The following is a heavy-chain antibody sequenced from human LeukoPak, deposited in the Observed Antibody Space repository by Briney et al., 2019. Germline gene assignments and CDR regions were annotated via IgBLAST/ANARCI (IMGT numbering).Heavy chain of an antibody. Sequence: ASVKVSCKVSGYTLTELSMHWVRQAPRNGLECMGGFDPEDGETIYAQRFQGRVTMTEDTSTDTAYMELSSLRSEDTAVYYCATLSVVAVYNWFDPWGQGTLVTVSS. V-gene: IGHV1-24*01. CDR2: FDPEDGET. J-gene: IGHJ5*02. CDR1: GYTLTELS. D-gene: IGHD2-15*01. CDR3: ATLSVVAVYNWFDP.